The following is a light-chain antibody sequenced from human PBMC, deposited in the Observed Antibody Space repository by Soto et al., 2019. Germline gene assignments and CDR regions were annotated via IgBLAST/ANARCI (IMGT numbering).Light chain of an antibody. J-gene: IGLJ1*01. CDR1: SSDVGCYNY. CDR2: EVS. Sequence: QSALTQPASVSGSPGQSITISCTGTSSDVGCYNYVSWYQQHPGKAPKLIIYEVSKRPSGVSNRFSGSKSGNTASLTISGLQAEDEADYYCNSYTSKSTGVFGTGTKLTVL. V-gene: IGLV2-14*01. CDR3: NSYTSKSTGV.